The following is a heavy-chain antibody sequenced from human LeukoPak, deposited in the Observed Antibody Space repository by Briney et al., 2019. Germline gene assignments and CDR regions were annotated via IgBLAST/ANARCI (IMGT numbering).Heavy chain of an antibody. Sequence: ASVQISFRASGYPFTSYDIKWGRPATGQGLGWMGWMNPNSGTTAYAQKFQGRVTMTRNTSISTAYMELSSLRSEDTAVYYCARGYCSSTSCYALFDYWGQGTLVTVSS. CDR2: MNPNSGTT. V-gene: IGHV1-8*01. CDR1: GYPFTSYD. D-gene: IGHD2-2*01. CDR3: ARGYCSSTSCYALFDY. J-gene: IGHJ4*02.